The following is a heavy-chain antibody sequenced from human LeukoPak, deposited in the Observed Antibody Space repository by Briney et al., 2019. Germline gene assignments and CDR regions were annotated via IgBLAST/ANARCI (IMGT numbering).Heavy chain of an antibody. Sequence: GESLKISCKASGYSFSNNWIGWVRQMPGNGREWMGIILPGDSDTRYSPSFQGQVTISANKSIDTAYVQWSSLKASVTAMYYCATYAGTSSKYFQYWGQGTLVTVSS. CDR1: GYSFSNNW. V-gene: IGHV5-51*01. CDR2: ILPGDSDT. D-gene: IGHD3-10*01. CDR3: ATYAGTSSKYFQY. J-gene: IGHJ1*01.